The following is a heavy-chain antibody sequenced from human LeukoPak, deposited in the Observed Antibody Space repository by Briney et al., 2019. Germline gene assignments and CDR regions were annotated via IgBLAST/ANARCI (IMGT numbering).Heavy chain of an antibody. J-gene: IGHJ4*02. D-gene: IGHD3-16*01. CDR3: AASSGVTLGRF. V-gene: IGHV4-31*03. CDR1: GGSISSGTHY. CDR2: IYYTGVT. Sequence: SGTLSLTCTVSGGSISSGTHYYNWIRQHPGKGLEWIGYIYYTGVTSYNPSLKSRVTMSVDTSMNQVSLKLSSLTAADTAVYYCAASSGVTLGRFWGQGTLVTVSS.